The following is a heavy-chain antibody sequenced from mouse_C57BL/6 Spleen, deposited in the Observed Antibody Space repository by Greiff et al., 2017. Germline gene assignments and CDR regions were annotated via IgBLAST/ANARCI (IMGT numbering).Heavy chain of an antibody. CDR2: INPSTGYT. CDR3: ARGGSSYDWSFDD. Sequence: QVQLQQSGAELARPGASVKMSCKASGYTFTSYTMHWVKQRPGQGLEWIGDINPSTGYTKYNQKFKDKATLTADKSSSTAYMQLSSLTSEDSAVYYCARGGSSYDWSFDDWGTGTTVTVSS. CDR1: GYTFTSYT. D-gene: IGHD1-1*01. V-gene: IGHV1-4*01. J-gene: IGHJ1*03.